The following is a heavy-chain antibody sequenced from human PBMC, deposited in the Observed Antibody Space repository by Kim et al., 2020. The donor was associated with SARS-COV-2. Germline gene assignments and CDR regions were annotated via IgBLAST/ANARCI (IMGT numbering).Heavy chain of an antibody. Sequence: GGSLRLSCAASGFTFSSYAMHWVRQAPGKGLEWVAVISYDGSNKYYADSVKGRFTISRDNSKNTLYLQMNSLRAEDTAVYYCARERYFDWLPRTLFDYWG. J-gene: IGHJ4*01. CDR1: GFTFSSYA. CDR3: ARERYFDWLPRTLFDY. CDR2: ISYDGSNK. V-gene: IGHV3-30-3*01. D-gene: IGHD3-9*01.